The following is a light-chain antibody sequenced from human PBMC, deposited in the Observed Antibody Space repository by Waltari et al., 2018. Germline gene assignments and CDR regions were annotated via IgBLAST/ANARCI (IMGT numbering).Light chain of an antibody. V-gene: IGKV1-17*01. J-gene: IGKJ1*01. CDR2: GAS. CDR1: QAIRND. Sequence: DIQMTQSPSSLSASVGDRVTITCRASQAIRNDLAWYQQKLGKTPKRLIYGASSLLRGVPSRFRGSGSGTEFTLTISSLQPEDFATYYCLQHNSYPWTFGQGTKVEIK. CDR3: LQHNSYPWT.